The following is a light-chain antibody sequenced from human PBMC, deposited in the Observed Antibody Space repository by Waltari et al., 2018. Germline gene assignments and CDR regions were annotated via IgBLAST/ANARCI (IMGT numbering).Light chain of an antibody. J-gene: IGKJ1*01. CDR2: GAS. CDR1: QSISRY. Sequence: SCRASQSISRYLAWYQQKPGQAPRLRIYGASTRATGIPDRFGGSGSGTDFSLTISGLEPEDSAVYYCQHHFRLPATFGQGTKVEIK. V-gene: IGKV3-20*01. CDR3: QHHFRLPAT.